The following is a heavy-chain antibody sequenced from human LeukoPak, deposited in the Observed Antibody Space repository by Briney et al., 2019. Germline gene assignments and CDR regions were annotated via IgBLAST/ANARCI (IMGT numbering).Heavy chain of an antibody. D-gene: IGHD4-11*01. CDR1: GGSFSGYY. Sequence: SETLSLTCAVYGGSFSGYYWSWIRQPPGKGLEWIGEIDHSGSTNYNPSLKSRVTISVDTSKNQFSLKLSSVTAADTAVYYCARLPTPNYYYYYYMDVWGKGTTVTVSS. V-gene: IGHV4-34*01. CDR3: ARLPTPNYYYYYYMDV. CDR2: IDHSGST. J-gene: IGHJ6*03.